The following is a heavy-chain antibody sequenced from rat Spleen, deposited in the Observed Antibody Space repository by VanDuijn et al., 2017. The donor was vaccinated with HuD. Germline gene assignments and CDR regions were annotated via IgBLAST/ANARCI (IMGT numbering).Heavy chain of an antibody. CDR3: GTSYDGYPPWFVY. D-gene: IGHD1-12*03. J-gene: IGHJ3*01. CDR2: ISYDGSST. V-gene: IGHV5-29*01. Sequence: EVQLVESGGGLVQPGRSLKLSCAASGFTFSNYYMAWVRQAPTKGLEWVASISYDGSSTYYRDSVKGRFTISRDNAKSTLYLQMDSLRSEDTATYYCGTSYDGYPPWFVYWGQGTLVTVSS. CDR1: GFTFSNYY.